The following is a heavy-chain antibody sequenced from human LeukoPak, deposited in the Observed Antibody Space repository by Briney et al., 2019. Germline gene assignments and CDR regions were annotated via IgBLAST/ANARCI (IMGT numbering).Heavy chain of an antibody. CDR3: ATSIAVAGGSFDY. V-gene: IGHV1-2*02. CDR2: IYPNSGGT. CDR1: GYIFRDYG. J-gene: IGHJ4*02. Sequence: ASVKVSCKASGYIFRDYGVTWMRQAPGQGLEWMGWIYPNSGGTIYAQKFQGRVTMTRDTSISTAYMELTRLRSDDTAVYHCATSIAVAGGSFDYWGQGTLVTVSS. D-gene: IGHD6-19*01.